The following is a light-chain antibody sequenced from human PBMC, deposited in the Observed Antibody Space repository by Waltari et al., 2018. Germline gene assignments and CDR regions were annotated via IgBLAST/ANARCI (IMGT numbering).Light chain of an antibody. CDR2: KIS. Sequence: DIVMTQTPLSLTVTLGQPASISCRSSQSLLLSDGNTYLSWLHQRPGQPPRLLIYKISTRVSGVPDRFTGSGAGTDFTLKISRVEAEDVGVYYCLYASPFPLTFGGGTKVEI. CDR3: LYASPFPLT. J-gene: IGKJ4*01. V-gene: IGKV2-24*01. CDR1: QSLLLSDGNTY.